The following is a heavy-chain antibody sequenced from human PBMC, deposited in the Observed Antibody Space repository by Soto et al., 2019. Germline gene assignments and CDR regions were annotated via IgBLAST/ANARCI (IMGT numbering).Heavy chain of an antibody. CDR2: IVGSGGRT. V-gene: IGHV3-23*01. J-gene: IGHJ3*02. CDR3: AKDVGGATYDVFNI. CDR1: GFTFSGYA. D-gene: IGHD1-26*01. Sequence: EVQLLESGGGLVQSGESLRLSCAASGFTFSGYAMSWVRQAPGKGLEWVTGIVGSGGRTYYADSVKGRFTISRDNSKNTLYLQMTSLRAEDTAVYYCAKDVGGATYDVFNIWGQGTMVTVSS.